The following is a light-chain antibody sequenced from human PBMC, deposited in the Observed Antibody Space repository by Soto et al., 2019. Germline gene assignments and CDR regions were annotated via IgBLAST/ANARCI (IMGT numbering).Light chain of an antibody. V-gene: IGLV2-14*03. CDR1: SSDIGAYYF. Sequence: QSVLTQPASVSGSPGQSITISCTGTSSDIGAYYFVSWYQQHPGKAPTLMLYDVNIRPSGVSNRFSGSKSGNTASLTISGLQAEDEDDYYCTSWTTSTTMIFGGGTKLTVL. CDR2: DVN. J-gene: IGLJ2*01. CDR3: TSWTTSTTMI.